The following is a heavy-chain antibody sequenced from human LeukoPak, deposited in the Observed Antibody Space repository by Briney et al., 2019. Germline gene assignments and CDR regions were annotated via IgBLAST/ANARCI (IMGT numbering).Heavy chain of an antibody. J-gene: IGHJ5*02. CDR2: MNPNSGNT. D-gene: IGHD3-10*01. V-gene: IGHV1-8*01. CDR3: ARVQVGSGNDWFDP. Sequence: GASVKVSCKASGYTFTSYDINWMRQATGQGLEWMGWMNPNSGNTGYAQKFQGRVTMTRNTSISTAYMELSSLRSEDTAVYYCARVQVGSGNDWFDPWGQGTLVTVSS. CDR1: GYTFTSYD.